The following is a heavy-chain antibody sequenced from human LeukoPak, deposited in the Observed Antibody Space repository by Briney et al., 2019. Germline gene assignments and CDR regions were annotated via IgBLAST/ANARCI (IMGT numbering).Heavy chain of an antibody. D-gene: IGHD3-10*01. CDR3: AREGGLLWFGELLGSWLDP. V-gene: IGHV4-59*01. J-gene: IGHJ5*02. CDR2: VSYSGGA. CDR1: GASISSYY. Sequence: SETLSLTCTVSGASISSYYWSWIRQPPGKGLEWIGYVSYSGGANYNPSLKSRVTMSLDTSKNQFSLKLKSVTAADTAVYYCAREGGLLWFGELLGSWLDPWGQGTLVTVSS.